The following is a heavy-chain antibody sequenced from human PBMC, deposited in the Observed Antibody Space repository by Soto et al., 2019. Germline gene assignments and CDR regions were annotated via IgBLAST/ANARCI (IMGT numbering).Heavy chain of an antibody. CDR1: GGSISSYY. D-gene: IGHD6-6*01. CDR3: AGDSSSSRFFH. J-gene: IGHJ1*01. V-gene: IGHV4-59*08. CDR2: IDYSGST. Sequence: SETLSLTRTVSGGSISSYYWTWIRQPPGQGLEWIGYIDYSGSTNYNPSLKSRVTISIDTSKKQFSLKLNSVTAADTAVYYCAGDSSSSRFFHWGQGTLVTVSS.